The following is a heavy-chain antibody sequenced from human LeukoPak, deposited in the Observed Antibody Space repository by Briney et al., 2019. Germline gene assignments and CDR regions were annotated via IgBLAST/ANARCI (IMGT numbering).Heavy chain of an antibody. J-gene: IGHJ4*02. CDR3: ARGCSSTSCYDY. CDR1: GXSISSGGYY. V-gene: IGHV4-31*03. CDR2: IYYSGST. Sequence: SETLSLTCTVSGXSISSGGYYWSWIRQHPGKGLEWIGYIYYSGSTYYNPSLKSRVTISVDTSKNQFSLKLSSVTAADTAVYYCARGCSSTSCYDYWGQGTLVTVSS. D-gene: IGHD2-2*01.